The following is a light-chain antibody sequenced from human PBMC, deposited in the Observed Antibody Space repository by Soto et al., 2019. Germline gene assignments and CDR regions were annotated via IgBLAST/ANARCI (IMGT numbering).Light chain of an antibody. J-gene: IGKJ4*01. V-gene: IGKV1-5*01. CDR1: QSISYW. Sequence: IQMTQSPSTLSASIGDRVTITCRASQSISYWLAWYRQRPGKAPQLLIYDASTLESGVPSRFSGSRSGTEFTLTITNLQPDDFATYYCQQYKSYSLTFGGGTKVDIK. CDR3: QQYKSYSLT. CDR2: DAS.